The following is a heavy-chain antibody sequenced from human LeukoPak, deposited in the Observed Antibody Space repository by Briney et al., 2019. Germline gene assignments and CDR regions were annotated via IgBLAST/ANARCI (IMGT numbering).Heavy chain of an antibody. Sequence: SETLSLTCTVSGGSISSYYWSWIRQPPGKGLEWIGYIYYSGSTNYNPSLKSRVTISVDTSKNQFSLKLKSVTAADTAVYYCARDRGAAWCNFDLWGRGTLVTVSS. CDR1: GGSISSYY. CDR2: IYYSGST. CDR3: ARDRGAAWCNFDL. D-gene: IGHD2-8*01. V-gene: IGHV4-59*01. J-gene: IGHJ2*01.